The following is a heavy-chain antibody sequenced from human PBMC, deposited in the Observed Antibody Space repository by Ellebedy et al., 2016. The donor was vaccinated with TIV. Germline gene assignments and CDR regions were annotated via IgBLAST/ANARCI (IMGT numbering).Heavy chain of an antibody. V-gene: IGHV3-23*01. CDR2: VSDSGGGT. Sequence: PGGSLRLSCAASGFTFSSYSMNWVRQAPGKGLEWVSSVSDSGGGTFYADSVRGRFTISRDNSKNTLYLQMSSLRADDTDVYYCAKTGSWNPNFYFDYWGQGTLVTVSS. CDR1: GFTFSSYS. CDR3: AKTGSWNPNFYFDY. J-gene: IGHJ4*02. D-gene: IGHD6-13*01.